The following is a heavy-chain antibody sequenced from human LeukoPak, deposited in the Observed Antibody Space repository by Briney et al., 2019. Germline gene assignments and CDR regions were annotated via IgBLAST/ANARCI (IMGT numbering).Heavy chain of an antibody. CDR2: IYYSGST. CDR3: ARWGAHFDY. D-gene: IGHD1-26*01. V-gene: IGHV4-59*13. Sequence: SETLSLTCTVSGGSISSYYWSWIRQPPGKGLEWIGYIYYSGSTNYNPSLKSRVTTSVDTSKNQFSLKLSSVTAADTAVYYCARWGAHFDYWGQGTLVTVSS. J-gene: IGHJ4*02. CDR1: GGSISSYY.